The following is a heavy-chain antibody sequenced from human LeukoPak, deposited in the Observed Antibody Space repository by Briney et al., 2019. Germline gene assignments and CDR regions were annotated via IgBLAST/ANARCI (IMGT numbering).Heavy chain of an antibody. V-gene: IGHV3-30*18. CDR3: AKVLFEGCSGGTCNFFDS. D-gene: IGHD2-15*01. J-gene: IGHJ4*02. CDR1: GFTFSSYG. CDR2: ISYDGSNK. Sequence: GGSLRLSCAASGFTFSSYGMHWVRQAPGKGLEWVAVISYDGSNKYYADSVKGRFTISRDNSKNTLYLQMSSLRAEDTAVYYCAKVLFEGCSGGTCNFFDSWGQGTLVTVSS.